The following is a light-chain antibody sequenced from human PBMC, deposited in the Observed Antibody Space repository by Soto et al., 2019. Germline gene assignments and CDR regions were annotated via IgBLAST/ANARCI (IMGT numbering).Light chain of an antibody. CDR2: GAA. V-gene: IGKV3-15*01. J-gene: IGKJ1*01. CDR1: QSGFSS. Sequence: EIVMTQSPATLSVSPGERATLSCRAGQSGFSSLAWFQQKPGQAPRLLIYGAATRATGIPARFSGSGSGTEFTLTISRLPSENFAIYYCQQYHNWPAFGQGTKVEIK. CDR3: QQYHNWPA.